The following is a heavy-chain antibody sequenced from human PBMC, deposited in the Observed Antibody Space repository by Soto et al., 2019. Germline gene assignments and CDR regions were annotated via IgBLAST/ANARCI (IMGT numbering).Heavy chain of an antibody. CDR1: GFTFSSYG. Sequence: VQLVESGGGVVQPGRSLRLSCAASGFTFSSYGMHWVRQAPGKGLEWVGRIKSKTDGGTTDYAAPVKGRFTISREDSKNTLYLQMNSLKSEDTAMYYCTTGVNKYCTGGTCYPPSSASFDYWGRGTLVTVSS. D-gene: IGHD2-15*01. CDR3: TTGVNKYCTGGTCYPPSSASFDY. J-gene: IGHJ4*02. CDR2: IKSKTDGGTT. V-gene: IGHV3-15*01.